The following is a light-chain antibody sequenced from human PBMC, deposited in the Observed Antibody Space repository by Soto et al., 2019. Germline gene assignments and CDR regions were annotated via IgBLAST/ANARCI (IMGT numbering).Light chain of an antibody. CDR1: QGISSS. CDR2: DAS. Sequence: IQLTQSPSSLSASVGDSVTITCRASQGISSSLAWYQQKPGQAPKLLVYDASTLHTGVPSRFSGRESGTDFTLTITRLQPEDFATYYCQQVNSYPRTFGGGTKVEMK. J-gene: IGKJ4*01. CDR3: QQVNSYPRT. V-gene: IGKV1-9*01.